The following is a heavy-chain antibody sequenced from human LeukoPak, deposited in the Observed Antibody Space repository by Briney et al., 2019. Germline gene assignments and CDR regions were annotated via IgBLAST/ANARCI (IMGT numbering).Heavy chain of an antibody. D-gene: IGHD5-18*01. CDR3: ARDGNTATPYMDV. CDR1: GYTFTCYY. Sequence: ASVKLSCKAAGYTFTCYYMHWVRQAPGQGLEWMGWINPNSGGTKYAQKFQGRVTMPRDTSISTAYMELSRLRSDDTAVYSCARDGNTATPYMDVWGKGTTVTVSS. V-gene: IGHV1-2*02. CDR2: INPNSGGT. J-gene: IGHJ6*03.